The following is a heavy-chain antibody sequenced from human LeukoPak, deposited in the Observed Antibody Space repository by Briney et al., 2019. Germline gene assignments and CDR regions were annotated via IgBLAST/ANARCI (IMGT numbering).Heavy chain of an antibody. D-gene: IGHD3-22*01. CDR2: INPNSGGT. J-gene: IGHJ4*02. CDR1: GYTFTGYY. Sequence: ASVKVSCKASGYTFTGYYMHRVRQAPGQGVEWMAWINPNSGGTNYAQKFQGRVTMTRDTSISTAYMELSRLRSDDTAVYYCARDHDSSGYYLIFDYWGQGTLVTVSS. V-gene: IGHV1-2*02. CDR3: ARDHDSSGYYLIFDY.